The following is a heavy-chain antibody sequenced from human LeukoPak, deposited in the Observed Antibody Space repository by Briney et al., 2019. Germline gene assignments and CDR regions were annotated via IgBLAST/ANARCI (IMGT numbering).Heavy chain of an antibody. J-gene: IGHJ4*02. CDR1: GYTFTSYG. D-gene: IGHD3-10*01. CDR2: ISAYNGNT. Sequence: ASVKVSCKASGYTFTSYGISWVRQAPGQGLEWMGWISAYNGNTNYAQKLQGRVTMTTDTSTSTAYMELRSLRSDDTAVYYCARVLGGERLLLWFRELLSPSRPFDYWGQGTLVTVSS. V-gene: IGHV1-18*01. CDR3: ARVLGGERLLLWFRELLSPSRPFDY.